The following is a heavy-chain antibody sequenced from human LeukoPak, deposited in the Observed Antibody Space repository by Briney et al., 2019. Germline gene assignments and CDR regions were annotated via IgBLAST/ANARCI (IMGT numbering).Heavy chain of an antibody. CDR1: GGPFSGYY. J-gene: IGHJ5*02. V-gene: IGHV4-34*01. CDR3: ARGSEDIVVVPAAGGGFGELLGS. Sequence: PSETLSLTCAVYGGPFSGYYWSWIRQPPGKGLEWIGEINHSGSTNYNPSLKSRVTISVDTSKNQFSLKLSSVTAADTAVYYCARGSEDIVVVPAAGGGFGELLGSLGQGTLVTVSS. CDR2: INHSGST. D-gene: IGHD2-2*01.